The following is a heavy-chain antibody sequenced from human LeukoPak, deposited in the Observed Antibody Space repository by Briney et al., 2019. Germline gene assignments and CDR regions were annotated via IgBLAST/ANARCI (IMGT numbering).Heavy chain of an antibody. CDR3: ARGPFYWCFDL. V-gene: IGHV4-59*01. J-gene: IGHJ2*01. CDR1: SGSISSYS. Sequence: PSETLSLTCTVSSGSISSYSWSWIRQPPGKGLEWIGYIYYSGSTNYNPSLESRVTISVDTSKNQFSLKLNSVAAADTAVYYCARGPFYWCFDLWGRGTLVTVSS. CDR2: IYYSGST.